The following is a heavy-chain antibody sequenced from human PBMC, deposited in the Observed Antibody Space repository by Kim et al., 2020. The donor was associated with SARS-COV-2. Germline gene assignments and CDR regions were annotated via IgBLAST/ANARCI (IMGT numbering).Heavy chain of an antibody. Sequence: ASVKVSCKASGYTFSGYYIHWMRQAPGQGLEWMGWVHPGRSDTFYAQRFQDRVTMTSDTSIDTAYLDLNNLTSDDTAVYYFSKVFRVRSGSYPDSWGQGTLVIVSS. CDR2: VHPGRSDT. CDR3: SKVFRVRSGSYPDS. V-gene: IGHV1-2*02. J-gene: IGHJ5*02. CDR1: GYTFSGYY. D-gene: IGHD1-26*01.